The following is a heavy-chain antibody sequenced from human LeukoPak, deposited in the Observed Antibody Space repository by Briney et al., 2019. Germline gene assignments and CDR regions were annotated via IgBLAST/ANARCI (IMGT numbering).Heavy chain of an antibody. D-gene: IGHD3-3*01. Sequence: SGTPSLTPSVSGDSISTSSCYWGWVRQPPGKGLWWIGTIYFSGTTSYHPSLTSRLTLSVGTTKNPSSLKLSSLTPAATAVYYRAGNTYFDFWSGYAFYFDFWGQGTLVTVS. CDR3: AGNTYFDFWSGYAFYFDF. V-gene: IGHV4-39*05. CDR2: IYFSGTT. J-gene: IGHJ4*02. CDR1: GDSISTSSCY.